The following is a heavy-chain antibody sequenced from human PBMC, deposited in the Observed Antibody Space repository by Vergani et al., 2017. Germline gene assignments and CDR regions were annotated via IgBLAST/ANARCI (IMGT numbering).Heavy chain of an antibody. D-gene: IGHD1-26*01. V-gene: IGHV3-23*01. Sequence: EVQLLESGGSLKQPGGSVRLSCAASGFTFSTYAMHWVRQAPGKGLDWVSALTGGGGSTYYADSFKGRFIISRDNSRDTLYLQMKSLRPEDTATYYCVKDAGSYENFFDSWGQGTLVTVSS. CDR1: GFTFSTYA. J-gene: IGHJ4*02. CDR2: LTGGGGST. CDR3: VKDAGSYENFFDS.